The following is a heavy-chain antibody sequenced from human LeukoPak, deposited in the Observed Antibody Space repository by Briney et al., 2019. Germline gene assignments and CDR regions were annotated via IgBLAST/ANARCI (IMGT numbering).Heavy chain of an antibody. CDR1: GGSISSYY. V-gene: IGHV4-59*08. CDR3: ARQAPRRWSYYFDY. CDR2: IYYSGST. D-gene: IGHD4-23*01. J-gene: IGHJ4*02. Sequence: SETLSLTCTVPGGSISSYYWSWIRQPPGKGLEWIGYIYYSGSTNYNPSLKSRVTISVDTSKNQFSLKLSSVTAADTAVYYCARQAPRRWSYYFDYWGQGTLVTVSS.